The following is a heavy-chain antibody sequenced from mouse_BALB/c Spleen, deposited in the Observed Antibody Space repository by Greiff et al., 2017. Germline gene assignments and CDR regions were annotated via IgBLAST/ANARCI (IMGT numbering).Heavy chain of an antibody. D-gene: IGHD1-1*02. J-gene: IGHJ1*01. CDR3: VYGWYFDV. Sequence: DVMLVESGGGLVQPKGSLKLSCAASGFTFNTYAMNWVRQAPGKGLEWVARIRSKSNNYATYYADSVKDRFTISRDDSQSMLYLQMNNLKTEDTAMYYCVYGWYFDVWGAGTTVTVSS. V-gene: IGHV10-1*02. CDR2: IRSKSNNYAT. CDR1: GFTFNTYA.